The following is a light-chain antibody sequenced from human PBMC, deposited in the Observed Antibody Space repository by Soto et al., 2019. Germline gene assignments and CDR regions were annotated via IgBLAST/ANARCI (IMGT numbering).Light chain of an antibody. CDR1: QSVSSSY. CDR2: GTS. J-gene: IGKJ1*01. CDR3: QQYHSSLWT. Sequence: EIVLTQSPGTLSLSPGERATLSCRASQSVSSSYLAWYQQKPGQAPRLLMYGTSSRATGIPDRFSGSGSGTDFTLTISRLEPEDCAVYYCQQYHSSLWTFGQGTKVEIK. V-gene: IGKV3-20*01.